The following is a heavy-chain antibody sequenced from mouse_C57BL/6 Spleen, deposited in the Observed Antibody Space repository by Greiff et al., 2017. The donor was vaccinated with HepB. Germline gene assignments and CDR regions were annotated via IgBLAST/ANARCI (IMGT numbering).Heavy chain of an antibody. Sequence: EVKLVESGEGLVKPGGSLKLSCAASGFTFSSYAMSWVRQTPEKRLEWVAYISSGGDYIYYADTVKGRFTISRDNARNTLYLQMSSLKSEDTAMYYCTREGVWLRRAQFAYWGQGTLVTVSA. D-gene: IGHD2-2*01. V-gene: IGHV5-9-1*02. J-gene: IGHJ3*01. CDR1: GFTFSSYA. CDR2: ISSGGDYI. CDR3: TREGVWLRRAQFAY.